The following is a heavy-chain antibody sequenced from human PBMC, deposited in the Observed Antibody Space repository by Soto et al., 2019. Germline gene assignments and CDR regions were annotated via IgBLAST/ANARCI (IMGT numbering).Heavy chain of an antibody. V-gene: IGHV1-24*01. D-gene: IGHD3-10*01. Sequence: ASVKVSCKASGYTFTSYGISWVRQAPGKGLEWMGGFDPEDGETIYAQKFQGRVTMTEDTSTDTAYMELSSLRSEDTAVYYCATGFTSPYLPFDYWGQGTLVTVSS. J-gene: IGHJ4*02. CDR2: FDPEDGET. CDR1: GYTFTSYG. CDR3: ATGFTSPYLPFDY.